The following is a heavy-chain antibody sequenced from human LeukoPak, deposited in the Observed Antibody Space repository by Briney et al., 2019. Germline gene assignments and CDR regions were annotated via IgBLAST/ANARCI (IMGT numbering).Heavy chain of an antibody. V-gene: IGHV1-3*01. D-gene: IGHD4/OR15-4a*01. CDR2: INAGNGNT. J-gene: IGHJ4*02. CDR1: GYTFTSYG. Sequence: ASVKVSCKASGYTFTSYGISWVRQAPGQRLEWMGWINAGNGNTKYSQKFQGRVTITRDTSASTAYMELSSLRSEDTAVYYCARGEGLTPDYWGQGTLVTVSS. CDR3: ARGEGLTPDY.